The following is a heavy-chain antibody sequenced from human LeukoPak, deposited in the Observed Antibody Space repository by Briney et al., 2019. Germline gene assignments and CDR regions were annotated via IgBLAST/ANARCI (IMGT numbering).Heavy chain of an antibody. V-gene: IGHV4-39*01. CDR2: VHYSGST. J-gene: IGHJ4*02. D-gene: IGHD3-22*01. CDR3: ARPTYYDNSGYYY. CDR1: GDSISRSNFY. Sequence: PSETLSLTCTVSGDSISRSNFYWGWIRQPSGKGLEWVGSVHYSGSTYYNPSLKSRVTISVDTSKNQFSLKLTSVTAADTAVYYCARPTYYDNSGYYYWGQGTLVTVSS.